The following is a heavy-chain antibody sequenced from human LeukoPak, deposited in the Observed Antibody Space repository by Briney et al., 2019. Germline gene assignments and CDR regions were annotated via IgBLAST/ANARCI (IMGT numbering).Heavy chain of an antibody. V-gene: IGHV3-23*01. CDR1: GFTFSTYG. D-gene: IGHD2-21*02. CDR2: ISGSGGST. Sequence: GGSLRLSCEGSGFTFSTYGMSWVRQSPGKGLEWVSAISGSGGSTYYADSVKGRFTISRDNSKNTLYVQMNSLRAEDTAVYYCAKGKGAYCDGDCSSRIFVYWGQGTLVTVSS. J-gene: IGHJ4*02. CDR3: AKGKGAYCDGDCSSRIFVY.